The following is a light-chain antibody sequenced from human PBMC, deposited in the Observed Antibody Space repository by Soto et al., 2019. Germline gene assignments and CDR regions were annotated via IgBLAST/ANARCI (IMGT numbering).Light chain of an antibody. Sequence: EIVMTQSPATLSVSPGERATLSCRASQSVSSNLAWYQQKPGQARRLLIYGASTRATGIPARFSGSGSGTEFTLTISSLQSEDFAVYYCQQYNNWPLFGGGTKVEIK. V-gene: IGKV3-15*01. CDR2: GAS. CDR1: QSVSSN. J-gene: IGKJ4*01. CDR3: QQYNNWPL.